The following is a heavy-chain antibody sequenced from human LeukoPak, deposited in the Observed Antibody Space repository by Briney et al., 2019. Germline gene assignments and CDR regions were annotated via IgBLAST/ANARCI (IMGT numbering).Heavy chain of an antibody. CDR2: IHYSGST. V-gene: IGHV4-59*01. CDR3: ARLGRKTSVVPPDFDC. Sequence: SETLSLTCTVSGGSIRSDYWSWVRQPPGKGLEWIGYIHYSGSTNYNASLKSPVTMSVDMSKNQFSLKLTSVTAADTAVYYCARLGRKTSVVPPDFDCWGQGTLVTVSS. CDR1: GGSIRSDY. J-gene: IGHJ4*02. D-gene: IGHD4-23*01.